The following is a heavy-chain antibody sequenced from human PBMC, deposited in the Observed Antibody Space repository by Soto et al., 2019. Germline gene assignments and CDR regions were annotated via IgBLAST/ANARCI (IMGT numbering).Heavy chain of an antibody. CDR3: AKEPLVYDFPIVTAATLMCLAV. D-gene: IGHD3-16*01. CDR1: GFTFDSYA. J-gene: IGHJ6*03. Sequence: PGGSLRLSCVASGFTFDSYAMNWIRQAPGKGLEWVSVISGGGTSTYYADSVKGRFTVSRDNSKNTMYLQMNSLSAEDTGVYYCAKEPLVYDFPIVTAATLMCLAVWGKGTKVTV. CDR2: ISGGGTST. V-gene: IGHV3-23*01.